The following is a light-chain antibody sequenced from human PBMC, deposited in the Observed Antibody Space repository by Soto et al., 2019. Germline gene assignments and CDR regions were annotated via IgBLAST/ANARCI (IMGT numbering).Light chain of an antibody. J-gene: IGKJ2*03. V-gene: IGKV1-5*03. CDR2: KAS. CDR1: QSFTRW. Sequence: DIQMTQSPSTLAASVGDRVTITCRASQSFTRWLAWYQQKPGKAPKLLIYKASNLEVGVPSRFSGTGSGTEFNFTITDLQPDDFATYYCQQYNSYSLSFGQGTNLEV. CDR3: QQYNSYSLS.